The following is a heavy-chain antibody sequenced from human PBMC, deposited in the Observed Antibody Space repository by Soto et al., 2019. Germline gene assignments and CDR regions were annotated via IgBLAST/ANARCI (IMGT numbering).Heavy chain of an antibody. CDR1: GFTFGDYA. CDR3: TRDSAGYSYGYAPHY. J-gene: IGHJ4*02. CDR2: IRSKAYGGTT. Sequence: GGSLRLSCTASGFTFGDYAMSWFRQAPGKGLEWVGFIRSKAYGGTTEYAASVKGRFTISRDDSKSIAYLQMNSLKTEDTAVYYCTRDSAGYSYGYAPHYWGQGTLVTVSS. V-gene: IGHV3-49*03. D-gene: IGHD5-18*01.